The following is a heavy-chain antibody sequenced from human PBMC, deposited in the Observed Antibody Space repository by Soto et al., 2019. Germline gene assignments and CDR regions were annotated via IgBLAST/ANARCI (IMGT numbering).Heavy chain of an antibody. Sequence: SGPTLVNPTQTLTLTCSFSGFSLTTSGVGVGWIRQSPGKAPEWLALIYWDDDKRYSPSLKSRLTITKDTSKNQVVLTMANLDPAHTATYCCAHRVLRTVFALVTTTAIYFDFWGQGTPVTVSS. CDR1: GFSLTTSGVG. V-gene: IGHV2-5*02. CDR2: IYWDDDK. J-gene: IGHJ4*02. D-gene: IGHD3-3*01. CDR3: AHRVLRTVFALVTTTAIYFDF.